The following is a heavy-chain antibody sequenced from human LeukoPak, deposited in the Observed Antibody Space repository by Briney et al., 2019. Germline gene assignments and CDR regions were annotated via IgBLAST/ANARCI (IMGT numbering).Heavy chain of an antibody. CDR1: GYTFTTYH. CDR2: MNPYNGDI. Sequence: ASVEVSCKTSGYTFTTYHINWVRQATGQGLDWLGWMNPYNGDIGYAQKFQGRLSITSDTSIRTAYMELSSLKSDDTAVYFCARTTSLTASGYDCWGQGTLVTVSS. CDR3: ARTTSLTASGYDC. J-gene: IGHJ4*02. D-gene: IGHD4-17*01. V-gene: IGHV1-8*03.